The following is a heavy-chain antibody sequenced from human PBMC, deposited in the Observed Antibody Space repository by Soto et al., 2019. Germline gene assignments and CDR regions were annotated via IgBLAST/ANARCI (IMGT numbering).Heavy chain of an antibody. V-gene: IGHV3-43*01. Sequence: GGSLRLSCAASGFTFDDYTMHWVRQAPGKGLEWVSLISWDGGSTYYADSVKGRFTISRDNSKNSLYLQMNSLGTEDTALYYCAKDAYYYDSSGFIYYFDYWGQGTLVTVSS. D-gene: IGHD3-22*01. J-gene: IGHJ4*02. CDR3: AKDAYYYDSSGFIYYFDY. CDR1: GFTFDDYT. CDR2: ISWDGGST.